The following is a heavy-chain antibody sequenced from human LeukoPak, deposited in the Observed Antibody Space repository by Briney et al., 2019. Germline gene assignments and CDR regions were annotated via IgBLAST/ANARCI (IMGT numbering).Heavy chain of an antibody. J-gene: IGHJ4*02. V-gene: IGHV3-30*02. CDR3: AKDGGYSSGWYSLDY. D-gene: IGHD6-19*01. CDR2: IRYDGSNK. CDR1: GFTFSSYG. Sequence: GGSLRLSCAASGFTFSSYGMHWVRQAPGKGLEWVAFIRYDGSNKYYADSVKGRFTISRDNSKNTLYLQMNSLGAEDTAVYYCAKDGGYSSGWYSLDYWGQGTLVTVSS.